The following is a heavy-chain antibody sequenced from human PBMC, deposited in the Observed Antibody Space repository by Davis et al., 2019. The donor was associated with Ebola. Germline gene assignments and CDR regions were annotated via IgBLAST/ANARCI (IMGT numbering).Heavy chain of an antibody. J-gene: IGHJ6*02. D-gene: IGHD2/OR15-2a*01. CDR3: ARDLSYFSLEV. V-gene: IGHV3-30*04. Sequence: GESLKISCAASGFPFSNYAMHWVRQAPGKGLEWVAGIWANGITRNYIDSGKGRFTISRDISKNIVYLEMNSLRADDTAMYYCARDLSYFSLEVCGQGTTVSVSS. CDR2: IWANGITR. CDR1: GFPFSNYA.